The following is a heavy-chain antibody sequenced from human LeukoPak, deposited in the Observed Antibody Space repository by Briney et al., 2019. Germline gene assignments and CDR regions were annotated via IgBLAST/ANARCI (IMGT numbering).Heavy chain of an antibody. CDR3: AREGQQQLGNYFDY. J-gene: IGHJ4*02. D-gene: IGHD6-13*01. CDR2: IYTSGST. Sequence: PSETLSLTCTVSGGSISSYYWSWIRQPAGKGLEWIGRIYTSGSTNYNPSLKSRVTMSVDTSKNQFSLKLSSVTAADTAVYYCAREGQQQLGNYFDYWGQGTLVTVSS. V-gene: IGHV4-4*07. CDR1: GGSISSYY.